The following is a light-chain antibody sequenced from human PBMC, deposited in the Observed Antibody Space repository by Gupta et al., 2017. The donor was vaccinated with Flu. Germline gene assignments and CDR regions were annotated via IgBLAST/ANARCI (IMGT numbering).Light chain of an antibody. CDR2: LGF. V-gene: IGKV2-28*01. Sequence: DIVITPSPVSPPVTPGESASISCRSSQSRLDSNGNIYLGWYLQKPGQSPKRLIYLGFSRASGVSDRFSGSGSDTDFTLKITRVQAEDVGVYYCMQSIQKLYTFGQGTTLEIK. CDR1: QSRLDSNGNIY. CDR3: MQSIQKLYT. J-gene: IGKJ2*01.